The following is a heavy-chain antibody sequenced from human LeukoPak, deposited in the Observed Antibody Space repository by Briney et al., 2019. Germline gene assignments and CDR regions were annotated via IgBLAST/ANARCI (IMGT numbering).Heavy chain of an antibody. D-gene: IGHD3-16*01. CDR1: GGSISSYY. V-gene: IGHV4-4*07. Sequence: SETLSLTCTVSGGSISSYYWSWIRQPAGKGLESIGHVSTSGSTNYNPSLKSRVTMSVDTSKNQFSLKLSSVTAADTAVYYCARGRFWGSPVLKYWGRGTLVTVSS. CDR2: VSTSGST. CDR3: ARGRFWGSPVLKY. J-gene: IGHJ1*01.